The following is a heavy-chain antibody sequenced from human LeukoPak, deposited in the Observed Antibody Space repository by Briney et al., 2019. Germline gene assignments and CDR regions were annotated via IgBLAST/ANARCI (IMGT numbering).Heavy chain of an antibody. CDR3: ARDPILGYCSGGSCYSGLDYYYGMDV. CDR1: GYTFTSYG. J-gene: IGHJ6*02. CDR2: IGAYNGNT. Sequence: ASVKVSCKASGYTFTSYGISWVRQAPGQGLEWMGWIGAYNGNTNYAQKLQGRVTMTTDTSTSTAYMELRSLRSDDTAVYYCARDPILGYCSGGSCYSGLDYYYGMDVWGQGTTVTVSS. V-gene: IGHV1-18*01. D-gene: IGHD2-15*01.